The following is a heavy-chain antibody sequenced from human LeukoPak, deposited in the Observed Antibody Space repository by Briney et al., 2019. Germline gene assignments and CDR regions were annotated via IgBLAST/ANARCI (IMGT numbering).Heavy chain of an antibody. CDR1: GGSISSYY. J-gene: IGHJ6*03. V-gene: IGHV4-59*01. CDR3: ARSYSYGYYYYYYMDV. D-gene: IGHD5-18*01. CDR2: IYYSGST. Sequence: PSETLSLTCTVSGGSISSYYWSWIRQPPGKGLEWIGYIYYSGSTNYNPSLKSRVTISVDTSKNQFSLKLSSVTAADTAVYYCARSYSYGYYYYYYMDVWGKGTTVTVSS.